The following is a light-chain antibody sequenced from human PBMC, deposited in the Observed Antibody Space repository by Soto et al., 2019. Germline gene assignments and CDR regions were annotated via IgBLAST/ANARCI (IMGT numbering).Light chain of an antibody. CDR2: AAS. V-gene: IGKV1-27*01. CDR3: QKHSSVPFT. CDR1: QGIRNS. Sequence: DIQMTQSPSFLSASVGDRVTITCRASQGIRNSLAWYQHKPGKVPKLLIYAASTLYSGVPSRFSGSGSGTDFTLTIGSLQPEDVAVYYCQKHSSVPFTFGGGTKVEIK. J-gene: IGKJ4*01.